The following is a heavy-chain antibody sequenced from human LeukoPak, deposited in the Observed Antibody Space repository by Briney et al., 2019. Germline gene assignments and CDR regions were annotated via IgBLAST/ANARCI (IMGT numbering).Heavy chain of an antibody. Sequence: GGSLRLSCAASGFIFSSYAMSWVRQAPGKGLEWVSDVSGSGGSTYYADSVKGRFTISRDNSKNTLYLQMNSLRAEDTAVYHCAKDRGYQLPYWYFDLWGRGTLVTVSS. CDR2: VSGSGGST. D-gene: IGHD2-2*01. V-gene: IGHV3-23*01. CDR3: AKDRGYQLPYWYFDL. J-gene: IGHJ2*01. CDR1: GFIFSSYA.